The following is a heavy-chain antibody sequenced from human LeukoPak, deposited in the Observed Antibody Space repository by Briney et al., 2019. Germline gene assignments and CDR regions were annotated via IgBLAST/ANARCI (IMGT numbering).Heavy chain of an antibody. J-gene: IGHJ4*02. D-gene: IGHD5-18*01. CDR2: IGGSGTSA. CDR1: GFTFSSYA. V-gene: IGHV3-23*01. Sequence: GGSLRLSCAASGFTFSSYAMSWVRQAPGKGLEWVPAIGGSGTSAYYADSLKGRFTISRDNSKNTLYLQVNSLRAEDTAVYYCAKDDSAYSYASFDYWGQGTLVTVSS. CDR3: AKDDSAYSYASFDY.